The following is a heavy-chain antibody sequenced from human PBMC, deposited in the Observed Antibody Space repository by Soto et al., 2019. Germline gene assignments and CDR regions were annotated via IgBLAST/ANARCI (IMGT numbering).Heavy chain of an antibody. Sequence: QVQLQESGPGLVKPSETLSLTCSVSGDSISSYYWSWIRQSPGRGLEWIGWAYSVGTTNYNPSLKSRVSISLDMSDNQISLHLTSVTTADTAVYFCARVMGYGDYSCVFDVWGQGIMVTVPS. CDR1: GDSISSYY. V-gene: IGHV4-59*01. CDR2: AYSVGTT. J-gene: IGHJ3*01. CDR3: ARVMGYGDYSCVFDV. D-gene: IGHD4-17*01.